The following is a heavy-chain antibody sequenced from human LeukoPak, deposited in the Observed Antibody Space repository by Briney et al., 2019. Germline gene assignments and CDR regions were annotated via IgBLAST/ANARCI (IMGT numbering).Heavy chain of an antibody. J-gene: IGHJ3*02. CDR2: ISSSSSTI. CDR1: GFTFSSYS. CDR3: GPNIAVAGNGGGAFDI. V-gene: IGHV3-48*04. Sequence: GGSLRLSCAASGFTFSSYSMNWVRQAPGKGLEWVSYISSSSSTIYYADSVKGRFTISRDNAKNSLYLQMNSLRAEDTAVYYCGPNIAVAGNGGGAFDIWGQGTMVTVSS. D-gene: IGHD6-19*01.